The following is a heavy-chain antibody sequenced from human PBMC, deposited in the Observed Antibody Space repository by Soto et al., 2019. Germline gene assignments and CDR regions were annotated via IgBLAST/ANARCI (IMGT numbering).Heavy chain of an antibody. D-gene: IGHD4-17*01. V-gene: IGHV3-72*01. CDR2: TRNKANSYTT. CDR1: GFTFSSYA. CDR3: ARAGHTTTLTIPFDY. J-gene: IGHJ4*02. Sequence: GGSLRLSCAASGFTFSSYAMSWVRQAPGKGLEWVGRTRNKANSYTTEYAASVKGRFTISSDDSKNSLYLQMNSLKTEDTAVYYCARAGHTTTLTIPFDYWGQGTLVTVSS.